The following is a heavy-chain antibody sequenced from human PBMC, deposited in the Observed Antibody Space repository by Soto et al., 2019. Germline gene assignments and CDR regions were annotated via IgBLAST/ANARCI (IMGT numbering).Heavy chain of an antibody. CDR1: GYTFTSYA. D-gene: IGHD3-10*01. CDR2: ISAYNGNT. Sequence: ASVKVSCKASGYTFTSYAMHWVRQAPGQRLEWMGWISAYNGNTNYAQKLQGRVTMTTDTSTSTAYMELRSLRSDDTAVYYCARDMGSGSYYPFHYYYYYGMDVWGQGTTVTVSS. CDR3: ARDMGSGSYYPFHYYYYYGMDV. J-gene: IGHJ6*02. V-gene: IGHV1-18*01.